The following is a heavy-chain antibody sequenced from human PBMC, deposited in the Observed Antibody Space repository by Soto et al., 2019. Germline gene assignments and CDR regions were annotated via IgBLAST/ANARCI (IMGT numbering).Heavy chain of an antibody. V-gene: IGHV3-64D*08. D-gene: IGHD2-2*01. CDR2: ISSSGGST. Sequence: PGGSLRLSCAASGFTFSSYAMHWVRQAPGKGLEYVSAISSSGGSTYYADSVKGRFTISRDNSKNTLYLQMSSLRAEDTAVYYCVSDIVVVPASIARYKDYWGQGTLVTVSS. CDR1: GFTFSSYA. CDR3: VSDIVVVPASIARYKDY. J-gene: IGHJ4*02.